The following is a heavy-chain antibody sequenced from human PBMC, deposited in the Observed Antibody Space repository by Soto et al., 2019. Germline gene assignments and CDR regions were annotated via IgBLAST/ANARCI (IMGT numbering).Heavy chain of an antibody. CDR1: GFSLSTSGMC. Sequence: SGPTLVNPTQTLTLTCTFSGFSLSTSGMCVSWIRQPPGKALEWLARIDWDDDKYYSTSLKTRLTISKDTSKKQVVLTMTNMDHVDTATYYCARSQGSITIFGVTYHGMDVWGQGTTVTVSS. J-gene: IGHJ6*02. V-gene: IGHV2-70*11. CDR2: IDWDDDK. D-gene: IGHD3-3*01. CDR3: ARSQGSITIFGVTYHGMDV.